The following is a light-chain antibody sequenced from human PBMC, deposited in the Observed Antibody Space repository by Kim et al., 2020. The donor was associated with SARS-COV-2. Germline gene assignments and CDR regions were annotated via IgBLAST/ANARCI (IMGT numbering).Light chain of an antibody. CDR1: SSDVGGNNY. J-gene: IGLJ3*02. Sequence: SPVQSVTISCPGTSSDVGGNNYVTRCQQHPGKATKLMIYDVSKRPSGVPDRFSGSKSGNTASLTISGRQAEDEAVYYCCSYAGSWVFGGGTRLTV. CDR2: DVS. CDR3: CSYAGSWV. V-gene: IGLV2-11*01.